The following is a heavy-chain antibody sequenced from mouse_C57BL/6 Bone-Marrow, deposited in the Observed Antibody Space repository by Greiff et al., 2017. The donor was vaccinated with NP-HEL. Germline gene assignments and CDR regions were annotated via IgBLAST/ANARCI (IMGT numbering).Heavy chain of an antibody. CDR3: AREGGTTVVPYWYFDV. D-gene: IGHD1-1*01. CDR1: GFTFSDYG. CDR2: ISSGSSTI. Sequence: EVMLVESGGGLVKPGGSLKLSCAASGFTFSDYGMHWVRQAPEKGLEWVAYISSGSSTIYYADTVKGRFTISRDNAKNTLFLQMTSLRSEDTAMYYCAREGGTTVVPYWYFDVWGTGTTVTVSS. V-gene: IGHV5-17*01. J-gene: IGHJ1*03.